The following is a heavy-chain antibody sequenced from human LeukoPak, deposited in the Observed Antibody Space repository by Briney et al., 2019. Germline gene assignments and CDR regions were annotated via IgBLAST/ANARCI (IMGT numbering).Heavy chain of an antibody. Sequence: GASVKVSCKASGYTFTSYGISWVRQAPRQGLEWMGWISASNGNTNYAQKLQGRVTMTTDTSTSTAYMELRSLRSDDTAVYYCASGRISSGWLGVFDYWGQGTLVTVSS. CDR3: ASGRISSGWLGVFDY. D-gene: IGHD6-19*01. CDR2: ISASNGNT. J-gene: IGHJ4*02. CDR1: GYTFTSYG. V-gene: IGHV1-18*04.